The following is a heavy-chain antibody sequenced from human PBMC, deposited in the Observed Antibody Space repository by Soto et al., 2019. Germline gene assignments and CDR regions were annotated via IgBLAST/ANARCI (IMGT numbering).Heavy chain of an antibody. Sequence: QVQVVQSRAEVKKPGASVKVSCKTSGYTFSKYDINWVRQAPGQGLEWMGWVSPDHGNAGYAPQFQGRITMTSDTSTITVYMELNNLNPDDTAVYFCEVPAAGYWGQGTMVTVSS. D-gene: IGHD6-19*01. J-gene: IGHJ4*02. V-gene: IGHV1-8*01. CDR2: VSPDHGNA. CDR1: GYTFSKYD. CDR3: EVPAAGY.